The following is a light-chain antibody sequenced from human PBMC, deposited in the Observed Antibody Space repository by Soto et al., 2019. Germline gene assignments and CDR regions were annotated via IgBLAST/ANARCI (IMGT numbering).Light chain of an antibody. CDR1: QGISNT. CDR2: AAS. V-gene: IGKV3-15*01. J-gene: IGKJ4*01. CDR3: QYYNNWLAT. Sequence: MTQSPSLLSASTGDRVTISCRMSQGISNTLAWYQQKPGQAPRLLIYAASTRATGVSARFSGSGSGTEFTLTISSLQSEDFTIYYCQYYNNWLATFGGGTKVDI.